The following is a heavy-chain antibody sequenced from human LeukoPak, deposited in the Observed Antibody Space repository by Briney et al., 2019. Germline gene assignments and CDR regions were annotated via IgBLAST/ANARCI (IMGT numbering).Heavy chain of an antibody. V-gene: IGHV3-21*01. CDR3: ARMGPGSGSFL. CDR1: GFTFSSYS. CDR2: ISSSSSYI. J-gene: IGHJ4*02. D-gene: IGHD3-10*01. Sequence: GGPLRLSCAASGFTFSSYSMNWVRQAPGKGLEWVSSISSSSSYIYYADSVKGRFTISRDNAKNSLYLQMNSLRAEDTAVYYCARMGPGSGSFLWGQGTLVTVSS.